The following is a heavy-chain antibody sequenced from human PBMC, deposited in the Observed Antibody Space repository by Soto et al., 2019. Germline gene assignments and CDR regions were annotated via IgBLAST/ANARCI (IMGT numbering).Heavy chain of an antibody. CDR3: AREIAARL. D-gene: IGHD6-6*01. Sequence: EVQLVESGGGLVQPGGSLRLSCAASGFTFSSYWMSWFRQAPGKGLEWVANIKQDGSEENYVDSVKGRFTISRDNAKNALYLQMNSLRVEDTAVYYCAREIAARLWGKGTKVTVS. J-gene: IGHJ6*03. CDR1: GFTFSSYW. CDR2: IKQDGSEE. V-gene: IGHV3-7*01.